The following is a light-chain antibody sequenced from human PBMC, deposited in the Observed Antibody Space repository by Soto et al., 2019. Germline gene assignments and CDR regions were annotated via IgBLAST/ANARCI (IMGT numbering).Light chain of an antibody. J-gene: IGKJ4*01. CDR3: QQYNNWPPA. Sequence: EIVMTQSPATLSVSPGERATLSCRASQSVSSNLAWYQQKPGQAPRLLIYGASTRATGIPARFSGSGSGKEFTLTISSLQSEDFAVYYCQQYNNWPPAFGGGTKVEIK. CDR1: QSVSSN. CDR2: GAS. V-gene: IGKV3-15*01.